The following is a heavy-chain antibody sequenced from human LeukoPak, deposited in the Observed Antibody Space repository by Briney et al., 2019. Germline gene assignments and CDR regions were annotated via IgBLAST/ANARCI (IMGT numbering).Heavy chain of an antibody. Sequence: GGSLRLSCAASGFTFSSYAMSWLRQAPEKGLEWVSAISGSGGSTYYADSVKGRFTISRDNSKNTLYLQMNSLRAEDTAVYYCAKQRMTTVTHDYWGQGTLVTVSS. D-gene: IGHD4-17*01. CDR1: GFTFSSYA. J-gene: IGHJ4*02. CDR2: ISGSGGST. CDR3: AKQRMTTVTHDY. V-gene: IGHV3-23*01.